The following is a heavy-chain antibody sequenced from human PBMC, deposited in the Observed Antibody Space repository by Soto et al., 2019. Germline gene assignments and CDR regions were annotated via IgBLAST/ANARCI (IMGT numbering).Heavy chain of an antibody. CDR1: GYTFTSYD. CDR3: ARSVGGSNVNFDY. V-gene: IGHV1-8*01. J-gene: IGHJ4*02. CDR2: MNPDSGNT. D-gene: IGHD3-10*01. Sequence: QVKLVQSGAEVRTPGASVKVSCKASGYTFTSYDINWVRQATGQGPEWMGWMNPDSGNTGYVQKFQGRVTMTRNTARSTAYMELSSLRSEDTAVYYCARSVGGSNVNFDYWGQGTLVTVSS.